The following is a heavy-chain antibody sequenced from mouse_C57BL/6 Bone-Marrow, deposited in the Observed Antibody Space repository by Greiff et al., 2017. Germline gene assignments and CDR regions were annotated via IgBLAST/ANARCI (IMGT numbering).Heavy chain of an antibody. CDR3: ARCGSYYDCYGFAD. V-gene: IGHV1-64*01. CDR2: IHPNSGST. Sequence: QVQLQQPGAELVKPGASVKLSCKASGYTFTSYWMHWVKQRPGQGLEWIGMIHPNSGSTNYNEKFKSKATLTVDKSSSTAYMQLSSLTSEDSAVYCSARCGSYYDCYGFADWGQGTLVTVSA. J-gene: IGHJ3*01. D-gene: IGHD2-4*01. CDR1: GYTFTSYW.